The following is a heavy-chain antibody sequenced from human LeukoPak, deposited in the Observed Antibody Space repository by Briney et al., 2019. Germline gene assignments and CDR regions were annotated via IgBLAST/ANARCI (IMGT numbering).Heavy chain of an antibody. V-gene: IGHV4-31*03. D-gene: IGHD2-2*02. CDR3: ARDRGCSSTSCYMYYYYYYMDV. Sequence: SQTLPLTCTVSGSSISSGGYYWSWIRQHPGKGLERIGYIYYSGSTYYNPSLKSRVTISVDTSKNQFSLKLSSVTAADTAVYYCARDRGCSSTSCYMYYYYYYMDVWGKGTTVTVSS. CDR2: IYYSGST. CDR1: GSSISSGGYY. J-gene: IGHJ6*03.